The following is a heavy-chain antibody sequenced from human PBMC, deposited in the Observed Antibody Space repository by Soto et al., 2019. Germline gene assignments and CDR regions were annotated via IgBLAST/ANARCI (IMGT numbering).Heavy chain of an antibody. J-gene: IGHJ4*02. CDR3: GRGGTGTIDY. D-gene: IGHD1-1*01. CDR2: ISPSGDST. V-gene: IGHV1-46*01. CDR1: GYTFTSYY. Sequence: VASVKVSCKASGYTFTSYYMHWVRQAPGQGLEWMGIISPSGDSTTYAQKFQGRVTMSSYTSTSTVYMELSSLRSEDTAVYYCGRGGTGTIDYWGQGTLVTVSS.